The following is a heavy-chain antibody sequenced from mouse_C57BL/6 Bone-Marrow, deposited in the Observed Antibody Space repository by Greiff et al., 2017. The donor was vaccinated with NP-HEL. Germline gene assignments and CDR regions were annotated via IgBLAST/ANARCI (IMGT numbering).Heavy chain of an antibody. V-gene: IGHV1-58*01. CDR2: IYIGNGYT. CDR1: GYTFTSYG. CDR3: AKLTGAYYYAMDY. D-gene: IGHD4-1*01. Sequence: VHVKQSGAELVRPGSSVKMSCKTSGYTFTSYGINWVKQRPGQGLEWIGYIYIGNGYTEYNEKFKGKATLTSDTSSSTAYMQLSSLTSEDSAIYFCAKLTGAYYYAMDYWGQGTSVTVSS. J-gene: IGHJ4*01.